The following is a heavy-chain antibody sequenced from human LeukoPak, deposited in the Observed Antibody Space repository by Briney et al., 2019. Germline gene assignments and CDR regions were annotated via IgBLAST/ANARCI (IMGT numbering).Heavy chain of an antibody. CDR2: IKQDGSEK. Sequence: GGSLRLSCAASGFTFSNYWMNWLRQAPGKGLECVANIKQDGSEKYYVDSVKGRFTISRDSAKNSLYLQMNSLRAEDAGVYYCAKEGAYPIITYDSWGQGTLVTVSS. D-gene: IGHD1-14*01. CDR3: AKEGAYPIITYDS. V-gene: IGHV3-7*01. CDR1: GFTFSNYW. J-gene: IGHJ5*01.